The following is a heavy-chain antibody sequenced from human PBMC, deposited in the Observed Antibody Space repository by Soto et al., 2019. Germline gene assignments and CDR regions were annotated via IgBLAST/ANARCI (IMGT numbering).Heavy chain of an antibody. Sequence: SETLSLTCAVYGGSFSGYYWSWIRQPPGKGLEWIGEINHSGSTNYNPSLKSRVTISVDTSKNQFSLKLSSVTAADTAVYYCASRPRKTLSIAARHATNYWFDPWGQGTLVTV. J-gene: IGHJ5*02. CDR3: ASRPRKTLSIAARHATNYWFDP. D-gene: IGHD6-6*01. CDR1: GGSFSGYY. CDR2: INHSGST. V-gene: IGHV4-34*01.